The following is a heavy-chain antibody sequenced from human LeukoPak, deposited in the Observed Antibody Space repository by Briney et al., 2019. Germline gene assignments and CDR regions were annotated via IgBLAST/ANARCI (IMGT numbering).Heavy chain of an antibody. D-gene: IGHD6-19*01. CDR3: AKAIYLSGWYYFDY. CDR1: GFTFSSYV. V-gene: IGHV3-23*01. Sequence: PGGSLRLSCAASGFTFSSYVMSWVRQAPGKGLEWVSAISGSGGSTYYADSVKGRFTISRDNSKNTLYLQMNSLRAEDTAVYYCAKAIYLSGWYYFDYWGQGTLVTVSS. J-gene: IGHJ4*02. CDR2: ISGSGGST.